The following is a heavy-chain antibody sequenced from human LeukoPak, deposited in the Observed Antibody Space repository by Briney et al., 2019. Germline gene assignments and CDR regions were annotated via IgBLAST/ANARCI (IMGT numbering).Heavy chain of an antibody. CDR3: AKHGSSWFVDY. CDR2: VSYDGKTQ. D-gene: IGHD6-13*01. V-gene: IGHV3-30*18. CDR1: GFTFSRYG. J-gene: IGHJ4*02. Sequence: GGSLRLSCAASGFTFSRYGMQWVRQAPGKGLEWVAIVSYDGKTQYYADSVKGRFTISRDNSKNTVSLQMNSLRGEDTGVYYCAKHGSSWFVDYWGQGTLVTVSS.